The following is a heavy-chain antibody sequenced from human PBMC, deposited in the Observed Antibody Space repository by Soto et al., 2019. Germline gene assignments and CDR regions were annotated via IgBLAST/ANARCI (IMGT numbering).Heavy chain of an antibody. Sequence: ASVKVSCKASGYTFTSYGISWVRQAPGQGLEWMGWISAYNGNTNYAQKLQGRVTMTTDTSTSTAYMELRSLRSDDTAVYYCARDLRITGTTPLGYRGQGTLVTVSS. J-gene: IGHJ4*02. CDR2: ISAYNGNT. CDR1: GYTFTSYG. D-gene: IGHD1-7*01. V-gene: IGHV1-18*01. CDR3: ARDLRITGTTPLGY.